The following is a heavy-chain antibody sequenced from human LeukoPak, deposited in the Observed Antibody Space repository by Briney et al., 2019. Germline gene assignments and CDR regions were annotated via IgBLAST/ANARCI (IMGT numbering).Heavy chain of an antibody. V-gene: IGHV3-7*01. J-gene: IGHJ4*02. CDR1: GLTLSRYW. CDR3: TRRYFDY. Sequence: GGSLRLSCAVSGLTLSRYWMTWVRQAPGKGLEWVANIKQDGSEKYYVDSVKGRFTISRDNAKNSLHLQMNSLRAEDTAVYYCTRRYFDYWGQGTLATVSS. D-gene: IGHD2-15*01. CDR2: IKQDGSEK.